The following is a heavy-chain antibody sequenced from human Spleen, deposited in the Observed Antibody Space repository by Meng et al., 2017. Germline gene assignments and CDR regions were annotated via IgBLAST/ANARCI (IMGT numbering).Heavy chain of an antibody. V-gene: IGHV1-24*01. CDR2: FDPEEDEI. CDR1: GHALTELS. D-gene: IGHD6-19*01. Sequence: ASVKVSCKLSGHALTELSMHWVRQAPGKGLEWMGGFDPEEDEIIYAQKFQGRVTMTEDTSTDTAYMELSSLRSDDTAVYYCAAEGLVVAGAIDFWGQGTLVTVSS. CDR3: AAEGLVVAGAIDF. J-gene: IGHJ4*02.